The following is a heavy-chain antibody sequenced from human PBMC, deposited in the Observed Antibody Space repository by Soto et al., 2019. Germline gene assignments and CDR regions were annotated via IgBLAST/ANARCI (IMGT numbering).Heavy chain of an antibody. J-gene: IGHJ6*03. CDR1: GFTFSSYS. CDR3: ARDGSPNHYYYYMDV. D-gene: IGHD5-12*01. Sequence: GGSLRLSCAASGFTFSSYSMNWVRQAPGKGLEWVSSISSSSSYIYYADSVKGRFTISRDNAKNSLYLQMNSLRAEDTAVYYCARDGSPNHYYYYMDVWGKGTTVTVSS. V-gene: IGHV3-21*01. CDR2: ISSSSSYI.